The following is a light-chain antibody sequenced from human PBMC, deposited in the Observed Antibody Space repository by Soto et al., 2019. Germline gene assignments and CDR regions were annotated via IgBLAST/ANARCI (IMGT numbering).Light chain of an antibody. J-gene: IGKJ2*01. CDR2: GAS. V-gene: IGKV3-20*01. CDR1: QSISSSY. CDR3: QQYGSSPLYT. Sequence: EIVFTQSPGTLSLSPGERATLSCRASQSISSSYLGWYQQKVGQAPRLLIYGASSRATGIPDRFSGSGSGTDFTLTISRLEPEDFAVYYCQQYGSSPLYTFGQGTKLEIK.